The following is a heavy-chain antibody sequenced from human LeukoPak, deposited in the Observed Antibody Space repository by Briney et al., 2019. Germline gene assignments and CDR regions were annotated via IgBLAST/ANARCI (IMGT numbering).Heavy chain of an antibody. CDR2: ISSSSSYI. J-gene: IGHJ4*02. V-gene: IGHV3-21*01. CDR3: ARSGRGNQLKDY. D-gene: IGHD1-14*01. CDR1: GFTFSSYS. Sequence: PGGALRLSCAASGFTFSSYSMNWVRQAPGKGLEWVSSISSSSSYIYYADSVKGRFTISRDNAKNSLYLQMNSLRAEDTAVYYCARSGRGNQLKDYWGQGTLVTVSS.